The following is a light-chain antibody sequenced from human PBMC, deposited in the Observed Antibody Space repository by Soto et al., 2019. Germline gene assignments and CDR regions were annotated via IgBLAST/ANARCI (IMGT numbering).Light chain of an antibody. J-gene: IGKJ2*01. CDR1: QSVSSSY. CDR3: QQYGYSSYI. V-gene: IGKV3-20*01. Sequence: EIVLTQSPGTLSLSPGERATLSCRASQSVSSSYLAWYQQKPGQAPRLLIYGTSNRATRIPDRFSGSWSGTDFTLTSNRLEPEDFAVYHSQQYGYSSYIFGQGTNLEIK. CDR2: GTS.